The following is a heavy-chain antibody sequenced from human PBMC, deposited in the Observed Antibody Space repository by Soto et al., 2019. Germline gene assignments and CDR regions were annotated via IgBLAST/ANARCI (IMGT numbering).Heavy chain of an antibody. CDR2: VYYSGSA. CDR1: GGSIGNSSYY. D-gene: IGHD5-12*01. CDR3: ARQDSRGYDNAVRFGY. J-gene: IGHJ4*02. V-gene: IGHV4-39*01. Sequence: SETLSLTCTVSGGSIGNSSYYWGWIRQPPGKGLEWIGNVYYSGSAYYNPSLKSRVTISVDTSKNQFSLTLSSVTATDTAVYYCARQDSRGYDNAVRFGYWGQGNLVTVSS.